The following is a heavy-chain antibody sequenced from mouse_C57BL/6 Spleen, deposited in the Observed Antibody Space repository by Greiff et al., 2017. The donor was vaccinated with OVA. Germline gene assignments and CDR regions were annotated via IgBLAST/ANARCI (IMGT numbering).Heavy chain of an antibody. D-gene: IGHD1-1*01. CDR3: AREDSKVVEDFDY. CDR2: IDPADSYT. V-gene: IGHV1-69*01. Sequence: QVQLQQSGAELVMPGASVKLSCKASGYTFTSYWMHWVKQRPGQGLEWIGEIDPADSYTNYNHKFKGKATLTVDKSSSTAYMQLSSLTSEDSAVYYCAREDSKVVEDFDYWGQGTTLTVSS. J-gene: IGHJ2*01. CDR1: GYTFTSYW.